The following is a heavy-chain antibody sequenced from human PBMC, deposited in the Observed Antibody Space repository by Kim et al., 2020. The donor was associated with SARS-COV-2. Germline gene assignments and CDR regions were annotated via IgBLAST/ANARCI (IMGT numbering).Heavy chain of an antibody. V-gene: IGHV3-74*01. J-gene: IGHJ6*02. CDR1: GFTVTDYW. Sequence: GGSLRLSCATSGFTVTDYWMHWVRQAPGKGLVWVSRIRSGGTGISYADSVKGRFTISRDNVNNTLYLQMNNLRAEDTALYYCTSDTVLYGLDVWGQGTPFTVSS. D-gene: IGHD4-4*01. CDR2: IRSGGTGI. CDR3: TSDTVLYGLDV.